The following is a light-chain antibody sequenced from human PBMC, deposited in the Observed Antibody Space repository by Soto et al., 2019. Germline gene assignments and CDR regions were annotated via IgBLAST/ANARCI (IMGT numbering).Light chain of an antibody. CDR1: QDISNY. CDR3: QQYVNLLT. V-gene: IGKV1-33*01. J-gene: IGKJ4*01. CDR2: DAS. Sequence: DLPMTQSPSSLSASVGDRVTITCQASQDISNYLNWYQQKPGKAPKLLIYDASNLETGVPSRFSGSGSGTDFTFTISSLQPEDIATYYCQQYVNLLTFGGGTKVEIK.